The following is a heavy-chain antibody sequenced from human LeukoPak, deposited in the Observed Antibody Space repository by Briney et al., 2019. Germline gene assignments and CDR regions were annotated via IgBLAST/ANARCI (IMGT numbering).Heavy chain of an antibody. CDR1: GGTFSSYT. CDR2: IIPILGIA. J-gene: IGHJ3*02. CDR3: ATRIAVAGDRAFDI. D-gene: IGHD6-19*01. Sequence: ASVKVSCKASGGTFSSYTISWVRQAPGQGLEWMGRIIPILGIANYAQKFQGRVTITADKSTSTAYMEPSSLRSEDTAVYYCATRIAVAGDRAFDIWGQGTMVTVSS. V-gene: IGHV1-69*02.